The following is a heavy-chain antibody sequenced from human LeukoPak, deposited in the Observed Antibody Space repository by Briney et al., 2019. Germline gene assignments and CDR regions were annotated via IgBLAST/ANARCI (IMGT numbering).Heavy chain of an antibody. J-gene: IGHJ5*02. D-gene: IGHD4/OR15-4a*01. CDR2: IYYAGST. Sequence: SETLSLTCNVSGDSISSSSYYWSWIRVPPGKGLEWIGSIYYAGSTYYNPSLKSRVTLSVDTSTNHFSLNIKSVTAADTAMYYCARGRRIVVLPGRGYFDLWGQGTLVTVSS. CDR3: ARGRRIVVLPGRGYFDL. V-gene: IGHV4-39*02. CDR1: GDSISSSSYY.